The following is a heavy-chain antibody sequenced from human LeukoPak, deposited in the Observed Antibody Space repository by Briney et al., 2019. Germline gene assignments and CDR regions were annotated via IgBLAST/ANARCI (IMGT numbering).Heavy chain of an antibody. CDR2: ISYDGSNK. CDR1: GFTFSSYA. J-gene: IGHJ4*02. D-gene: IGHD5-18*01. CDR3: ARDSHPTLRYSYGYHGDY. V-gene: IGHV3-30-3*01. Sequence: GGSLRLSCAASGFTFSSYAMHWVRQAPGKGLEWVAVISYDGSNKYYADSVKGRFTISRDNSKNTLYLQMNSLRAEDTAVYYCARDSHPTLRYSYGYHGDYWGQGTLVTVPS.